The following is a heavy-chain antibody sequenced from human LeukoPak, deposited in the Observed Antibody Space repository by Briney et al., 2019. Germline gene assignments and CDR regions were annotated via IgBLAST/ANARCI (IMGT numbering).Heavy chain of an antibody. V-gene: IGHV4-38-2*01. CDR3: ARRGGGTGWYFDY. J-gene: IGHJ4*02. CDR2: IYHSGTT. D-gene: IGHD6-19*01. Sequence: PSETLSLTCAVSGYSINTRYYWGWIRQPPGKGPEWIGSIYHSGTTHYNPSLKSRVTISVDTSKNQFSLKLSAVTAADTAVYYCARRGGGTGWYFDYWGQGTLVTVSS. CDR1: GYSINTRYY.